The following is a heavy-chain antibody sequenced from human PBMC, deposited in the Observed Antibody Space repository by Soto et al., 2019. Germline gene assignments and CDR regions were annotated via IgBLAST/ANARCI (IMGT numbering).Heavy chain of an antibody. CDR2: IWYDASDK. CDR3: ARGSIGTPGYLHH. CDR1: GFTFRSYG. J-gene: IGHJ1*01. V-gene: IGHV3-33*01. Sequence: PGGSLRLSCEASGFTFRSYGINWVRQAPGKGMEWVEVIWYDASDKYYADSVRGRFTISRENSNKTLYLHIYSLRSHDTAVYYCARGSIGTPGYLHHLGRCTLATVSS. D-gene: IGHD3-3*02.